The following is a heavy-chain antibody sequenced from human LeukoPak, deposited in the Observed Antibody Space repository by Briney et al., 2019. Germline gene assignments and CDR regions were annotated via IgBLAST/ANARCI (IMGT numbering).Heavy chain of an antibody. V-gene: IGHV1-69*13. J-gene: IGHJ6*04. Sequence: SVKVSCKASGGTFSSYAISWVRQAPGQGLEWMGGIIPIFGTANYAQKFQGRVTITADESTSTAYMKLSSLRSEDTAVYYCAGGGYGSGSYFDYYYGMDVWGKGTTVTVSS. CDR1: GGTFSSYA. CDR3: AGGGYGSGSYFDYYYGMDV. D-gene: IGHD3-10*01. CDR2: IIPIFGTA.